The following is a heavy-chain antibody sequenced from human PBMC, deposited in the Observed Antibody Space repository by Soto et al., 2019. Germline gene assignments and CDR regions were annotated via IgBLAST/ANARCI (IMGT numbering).Heavy chain of an antibody. D-gene: IGHD6-13*01. CDR2: LYWDDDK. CDR1: GFSLSTSGVG. V-gene: IGHV2-5*02. Sequence: QITLKESGPTVVKPTQTLTLTCTFSGFSLSTSGVGVGWIRQPPGKALEWLALLYWDDDKRYSPSLKTRLTINNATHINLVVLTMTNIDPVDTATYYCAFRQEYRGSWVSGWFAPWVQGTLVTVSS. J-gene: IGHJ5*02. CDR3: AFRQEYRGSWVSGWFAP.